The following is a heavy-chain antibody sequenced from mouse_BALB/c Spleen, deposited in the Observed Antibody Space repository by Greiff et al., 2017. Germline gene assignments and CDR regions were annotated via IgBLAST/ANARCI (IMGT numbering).Heavy chain of an antibody. CDR2: ISSGGST. CDR3: ARGGDYEAMDY. Sequence: EVHLVESGGGLVKPGGSLKLSCAASGFTFSSYAMSWVRQTPEKRLEWVASISSGGSTYYPDSVKGRFTISRDNARNILYLQMSSLRSEDTAMYYCARGGDYEAMDYWGQGTSVTVSS. CDR1: GFTFSSYA. V-gene: IGHV5-6-5*01. J-gene: IGHJ4*01.